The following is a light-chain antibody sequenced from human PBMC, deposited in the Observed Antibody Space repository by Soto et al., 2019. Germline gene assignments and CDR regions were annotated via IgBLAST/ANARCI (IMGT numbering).Light chain of an antibody. CDR2: DAS. Sequence: DIQMTQSPSTLSASVGDRVTITCRASQSVSSWLAWYQQKPGKAPKLLIYDASSLESGVPSRFSGSGSGTEFTLTISSLQPDDFASYYCQQYNSYPGWMFGQGTKVEIK. CDR3: QQYNSYPGWM. CDR1: QSVSSW. J-gene: IGKJ1*01. V-gene: IGKV1-5*01.